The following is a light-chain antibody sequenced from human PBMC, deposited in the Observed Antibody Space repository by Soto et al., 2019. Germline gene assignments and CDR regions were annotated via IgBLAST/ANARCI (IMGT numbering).Light chain of an antibody. CDR3: QQYGSFT. CDR1: QSISSTY. CDR2: ATS. J-gene: IGKJ3*01. V-gene: IGKV3-20*01. Sequence: ELVLTQSPGTLSLSPGEGATLSCRASQSISSTYLAWYQQKPGQAPRLLIYATSTRATGIPDRFSGSGSRTDFTLTISRLEPEDFAVYYCQQYGSFTFGPGTKVDF.